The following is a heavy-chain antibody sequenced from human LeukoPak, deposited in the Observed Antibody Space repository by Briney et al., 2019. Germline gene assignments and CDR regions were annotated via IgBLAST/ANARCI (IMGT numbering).Heavy chain of an antibody. CDR2: FYSDGSRT. Sequence: GGSLRLSCAGSGFTLSSYWMHWVRQAPGKGLVWVSRFYSDGSRTNYADSVKGRFTISRDNSKNTLYLQMNSLSAEDTAVYYCARGSFDYWGQGTLVTVSS. CDR1: GFTLSSYW. J-gene: IGHJ4*02. CDR3: ARGSFDY. V-gene: IGHV3-74*01.